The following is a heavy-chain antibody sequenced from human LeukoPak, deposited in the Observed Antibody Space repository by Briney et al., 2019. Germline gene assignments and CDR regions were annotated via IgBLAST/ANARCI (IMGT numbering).Heavy chain of an antibody. D-gene: IGHD2-2*01. CDR2: ISGNAVST. CDR3: AKATWRFCSSPSCYEYYTDV. V-gene: IGHV3-23*01. CDR1: GITLSNYA. J-gene: IGHJ6*03. Sequence: GGSLRLSCGVSGITLSNYAMSWVRQAPGKGLEWVSGISGNAVSTYYADSVKGRFTISRENSKNTLSLQMNSLRADDTAVYYCAKATWRFCSSPSCYEYYTDVWGKGTTVIVSS.